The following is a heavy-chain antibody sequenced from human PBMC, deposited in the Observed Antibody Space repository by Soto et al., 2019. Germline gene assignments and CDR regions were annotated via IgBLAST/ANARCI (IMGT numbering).Heavy chain of an antibody. D-gene: IGHD5-12*01. CDR1: GGSFSSYY. CDR3: ARNRVATNLLAPFGY. Sequence: SETLSLTCAVSGGSFSSYYWNWIRQPPGRGLEWVGEINHSGTTNYNPSLESRITISLDASKNHFSLTLTSFTAADTAVYYCARNRVATNLLAPFGYWGEGALVTVSS. J-gene: IGHJ4*02. V-gene: IGHV4-34*01. CDR2: INHSGTT.